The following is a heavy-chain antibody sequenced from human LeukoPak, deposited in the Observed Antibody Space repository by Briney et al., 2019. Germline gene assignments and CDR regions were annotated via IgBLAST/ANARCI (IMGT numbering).Heavy chain of an antibody. CDR2: IRSKASGGTT. CDR3: TRGSSSWYSGDFDY. D-gene: IGHD6-13*01. Sequence: GGSLRLSCTTSGFTFGDNAMNWVRQAPGKGLEWVGFIRSKASGGTTEYAASVKGRFTISRDDSKSIAYLQMNSLKTEDTAVYYCTRGSSSWYSGDFDYWGQGTLATVSS. CDR1: GFTFGDNA. J-gene: IGHJ4*02. V-gene: IGHV3-49*04.